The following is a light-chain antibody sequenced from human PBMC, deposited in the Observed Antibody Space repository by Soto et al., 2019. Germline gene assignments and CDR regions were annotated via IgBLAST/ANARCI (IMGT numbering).Light chain of an antibody. CDR1: QSISSW. J-gene: IGKJ2*01. Sequence: DIQMTQSPSTLSASVGDRVTITCRASQSISSWLAWYQQKPGKAPKLLIYDASSLESGVPSRFSGSGSGTEFPLTISSLHPDDFATYYCQQYNSYSYTFGQGTKLEIK. CDR2: DAS. CDR3: QQYNSYSYT. V-gene: IGKV1-5*01.